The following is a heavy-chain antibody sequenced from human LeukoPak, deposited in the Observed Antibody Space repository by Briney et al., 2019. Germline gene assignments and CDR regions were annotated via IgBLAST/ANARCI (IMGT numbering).Heavy chain of an antibody. J-gene: IGHJ6*02. CDR3: ARVMGNYYGSGSDV. Sequence: SETLSLTCTVSGGSISSYYWSWIRQPPGKGLEWIGYIYYSGSTNYNPSLKSRVTISVDTSKNQFSLKLSSVTAADTAVYYCARVMGNYYGSGSDVWGQGTTVTDSS. D-gene: IGHD3-10*01. CDR2: IYYSGST. V-gene: IGHV4-59*01. CDR1: GGSISSYY.